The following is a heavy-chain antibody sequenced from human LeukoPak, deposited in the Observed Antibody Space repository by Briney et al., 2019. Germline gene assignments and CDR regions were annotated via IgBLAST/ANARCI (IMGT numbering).Heavy chain of an antibody. Sequence: EASVKVSCKASGGTFSSYAISWVRQAPGQGLEWMGGIIPIFGTANYARKFQGRVTITTDESTSTAYMELSSLRSEDTAVYYCALSSPYCSSTSCSHDYWGQGTLVTVSS. CDR1: GGTFSSYA. V-gene: IGHV1-69*05. J-gene: IGHJ4*02. D-gene: IGHD2-2*01. CDR3: ALSSPYCSSTSCSHDY. CDR2: IIPIFGTA.